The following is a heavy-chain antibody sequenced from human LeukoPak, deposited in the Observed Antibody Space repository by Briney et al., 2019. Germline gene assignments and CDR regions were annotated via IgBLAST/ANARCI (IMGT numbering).Heavy chain of an antibody. V-gene: IGHV4-59*12. CDR3: AQTKGDYYDSSGLWNY. D-gene: IGHD3-22*01. Sequence: AETLSLTCPVSGGSISSYYWSWLRQPPGKGLEWIGYIYYSGSTNYNPSLKSRVTISVDTSKNQFSLKLSSVTAADTAVYYCAQTKGDYYDSSGLWNYWGQGTLVTVSS. CDR1: GGSISSYY. J-gene: IGHJ4*02. CDR2: IYYSGST.